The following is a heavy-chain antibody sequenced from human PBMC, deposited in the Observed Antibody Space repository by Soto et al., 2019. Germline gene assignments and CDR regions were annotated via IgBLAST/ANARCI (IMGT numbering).Heavy chain of an antibody. J-gene: IGHJ4*02. CDR2: ISVSVGST. Sequence: EVQLLESGGGLVQPGGSLTLSCGVSGFPFGPSTMSWVRQAPGKGLEWVSTISVSVGSTYYADSVQGRFTVSSDISEHQLFLQLTSLAAEDTAVYFCAKRDVPDSRSNAYCYDHWGRGVLVTVSS. CDR1: GFPFGPST. D-gene: IGHD2-21*02. CDR3: AKRDVPDSRSNAYCYDH. V-gene: IGHV3-23*01.